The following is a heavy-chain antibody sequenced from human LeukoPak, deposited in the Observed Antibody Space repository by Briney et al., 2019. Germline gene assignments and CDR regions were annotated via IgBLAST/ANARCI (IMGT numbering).Heavy chain of an antibody. Sequence: GASVKVSCKASGYTFTGYYMHWVRQAPGQGLEWMGWINPNSGGTDYAQKFQGRVTMTRDTSISTAYMELSRLRSDDTAVCYCATPDTTRDIVVVPAAIPSEYYYYYGMDVWGQGTTVTVSS. V-gene: IGHV1-2*02. CDR3: ATPDTTRDIVVVPAAIPSEYYYYYGMDV. J-gene: IGHJ6*02. CDR2: INPNSGGT. D-gene: IGHD2-2*02. CDR1: GYTFTGYY.